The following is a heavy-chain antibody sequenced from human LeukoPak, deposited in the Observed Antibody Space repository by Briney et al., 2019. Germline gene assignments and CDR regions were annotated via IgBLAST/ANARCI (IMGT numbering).Heavy chain of an antibody. Sequence: SETLSLTCTVSVDSISSYYWSWIRQPPGKGLEWIGYIHYSDSTNYNPSLKSRVTISLDTSKNQFSLKLSSVTAADTAVYHCARNDYYSADYWGQGTLVTVSS. V-gene: IGHV4-59*12. D-gene: IGHD3-22*01. J-gene: IGHJ4*02. CDR3: ARNDYYSADY. CDR1: VDSISSYY. CDR2: IHYSDST.